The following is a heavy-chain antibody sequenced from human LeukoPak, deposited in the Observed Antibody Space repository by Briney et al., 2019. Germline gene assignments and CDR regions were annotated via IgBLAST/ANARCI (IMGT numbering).Heavy chain of an antibody. D-gene: IGHD6-13*01. CDR2: IYYSGST. CDR1: GGSISSGGYS. J-gene: IGHJ4*02. Sequence: SETLSLTCAVSGGSISSGGYSWSWIRQPPGKGLEWIGYIYYSGSTYYNPSLKSRVTISVDTSKNQFSLKLSSVTAADTAVYYCARSYSNSMGAGYWGQGTLVTVSS. V-gene: IGHV4-30-4*07. CDR3: ARSYSNSMGAGY.